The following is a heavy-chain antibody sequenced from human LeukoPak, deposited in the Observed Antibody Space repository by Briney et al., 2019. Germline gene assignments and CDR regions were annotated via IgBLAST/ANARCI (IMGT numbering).Heavy chain of an antibody. Sequence: SETLSLTCTVSGGSISSSSYYWGWIRQPPGKGLEWIGSIHYSGSTNYNPSLKSRVTISVDTSKNQFSLKLSSVTAADTAVYYCACRWGHNWFDPWGQGTLVTVSS. CDR3: ACRWGHNWFDP. CDR1: GGSISSSSYY. D-gene: IGHD2-21*02. CDR2: IHYSGST. J-gene: IGHJ5*02. V-gene: IGHV4-39*07.